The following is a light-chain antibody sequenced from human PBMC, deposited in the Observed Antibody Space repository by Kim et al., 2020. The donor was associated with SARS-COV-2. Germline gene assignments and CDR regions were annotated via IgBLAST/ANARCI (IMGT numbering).Light chain of an antibody. CDR1: SRDVSRYNY. Sequence: QSALTQPASVSGSPGQSITISCTGTSRDVSRYNYVSWYRQYAGEAPKLVIYDVNNRPSGLSNRFSGSKSGNTASLTISGLQADDEADYYCSSYTADSTLIFGGGTKVTVL. CDR2: DVN. V-gene: IGLV2-14*03. J-gene: IGLJ1*01. CDR3: SSYTADSTLI.